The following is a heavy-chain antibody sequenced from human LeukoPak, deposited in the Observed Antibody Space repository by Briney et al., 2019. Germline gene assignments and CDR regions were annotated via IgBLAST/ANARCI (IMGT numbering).Heavy chain of an antibody. D-gene: IGHD6-13*01. V-gene: IGHV3-23*01. CDR1: GFTFSSYA. Sequence: GGSLRLSCAASGFTFSSYAISWVRQAPGKGLEWVSAISGSGGSTNYADSVKGRFTISRDNSKNTLYLQMNSLRAEDTAVYYCAKDPVSSSWYLRGWFDPWGQGTLVTVSS. CDR3: AKDPVSSSWYLRGWFDP. CDR2: ISGSGGST. J-gene: IGHJ5*02.